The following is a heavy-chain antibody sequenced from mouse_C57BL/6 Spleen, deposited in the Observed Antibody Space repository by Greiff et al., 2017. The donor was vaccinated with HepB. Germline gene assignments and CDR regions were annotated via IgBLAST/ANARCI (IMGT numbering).Heavy chain of an antibody. CDR2: IYPGDGDT. D-gene: IGHD5-1*01. Sequence: VKLMESGAELVKPGASVKISCKASGYAFSSYWMNWVKQRPGKGLEWIGQIYPGDGDTNYNGKFKGKATLTADKSSSTAYMQLSSLTSEDSAVYVCASWSWSNYVDYWGQGTTLTVSS. CDR1: GYAFSSYW. V-gene: IGHV1-80*01. CDR3: ASWSWSNYVDY. J-gene: IGHJ2*01.